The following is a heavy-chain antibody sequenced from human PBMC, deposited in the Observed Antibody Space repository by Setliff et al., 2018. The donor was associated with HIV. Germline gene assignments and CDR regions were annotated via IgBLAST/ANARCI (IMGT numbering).Heavy chain of an antibody. CDR2: INPSSGNT. CDR3: ARDEGSGWPLDY. Sequence: ASVKVSCKASGYSFTNYYIHWVRQAPGQGLEWMGVINPSSGNTLYAQNFQGRVTVTRDTSTSTVYMELSSLRSEDTAVYYCARDEGSGWPLDYWGQGTLVTVS. V-gene: IGHV1-46*01. J-gene: IGHJ4*02. D-gene: IGHD6-19*01. CDR1: GYSFTNYY.